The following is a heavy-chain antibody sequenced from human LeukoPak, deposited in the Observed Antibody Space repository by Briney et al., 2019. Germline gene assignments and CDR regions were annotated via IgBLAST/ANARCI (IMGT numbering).Heavy chain of an antibody. CDR2: IYYSGTT. J-gene: IGHJ4*02. Sequence: PSETLSLTCTVSGGSNHSNSWTWLRQPPGKGLEWIGYIYYSGTTNYNPSLKSRVTMSVDMSKNQFSLKLSSVTAADTAVYYCARYVRNRGTFYLDYWGQGTLVTVSS. CDR1: GGSNHSNS. V-gene: IGHV4-59*01. D-gene: IGHD1-26*01. CDR3: ARYVRNRGTFYLDY.